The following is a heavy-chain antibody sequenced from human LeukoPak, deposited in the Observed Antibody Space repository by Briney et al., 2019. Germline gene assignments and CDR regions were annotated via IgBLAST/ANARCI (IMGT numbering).Heavy chain of an antibody. J-gene: IGHJ4*02. CDR2: ISGSGGST. V-gene: IGHV3-23*01. Sequence: GGSPRLSCAASGFTFSSYAMSWVRQAPGKGLEWVSAISGSGGSTYCADSVKGRFTISRDNSKNTLYLQMNSLRAEDTAVYYCAKPYYDFWSGYSARDYWGQGTLVTVSS. CDR1: GFTFSSYA. CDR3: AKPYYDFWSGYSARDY. D-gene: IGHD3-3*01.